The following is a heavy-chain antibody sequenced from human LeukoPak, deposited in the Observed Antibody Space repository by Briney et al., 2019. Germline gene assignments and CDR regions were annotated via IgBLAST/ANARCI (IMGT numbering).Heavy chain of an antibody. V-gene: IGHV3-23*01. D-gene: IGHD3-22*01. CDR2: ISATGGST. J-gene: IGHJ4*02. CDR3: AKGSSYYYDSSGPGFEY. Sequence: GGSLRLSCAASGFTFSSYAMSWVRQVPEKGLEWVSAISATGGSTYYADSVKGRLTISRDSSKNTVYLQMNSLRAEDTAVYYCAKGSSYYYDSSGPGFEYWGQGTLVTVSS. CDR1: GFTFSSYA.